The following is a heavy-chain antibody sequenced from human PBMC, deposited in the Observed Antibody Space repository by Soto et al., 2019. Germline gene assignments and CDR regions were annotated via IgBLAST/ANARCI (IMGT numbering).Heavy chain of an antibody. J-gene: IGHJ6*02. V-gene: IGHV4-30-4*01. CDR1: GASITSRGSY. CDR3: ARETMWPSGRYYYYHMDV. D-gene: IGHD3-10*01. CDR2: ISYSGNI. Sequence: QVQLQESGPGLVKPSQTLSLTCSVSGASITSRGSYWTWIRQPPGKGLEWIGHISYSGNIFYNSSLQSRLTISVDTSKNQFSLKMTSVTAADTAVYFCARETMWPSGRYYYYHMDVWGQGTTVPVSS.